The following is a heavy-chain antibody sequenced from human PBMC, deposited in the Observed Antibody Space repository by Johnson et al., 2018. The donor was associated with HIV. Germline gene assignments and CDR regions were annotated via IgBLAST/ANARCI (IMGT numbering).Heavy chain of an antibody. CDR3: ATPLAHYDSSAYGGGAFDI. J-gene: IGHJ3*02. CDR2: ISYDGSNK. D-gene: IGHD3-22*01. CDR1: GFTFSSYA. Sequence: VQLVESGGGVVQPGRSLRLSCAASGFTFSSYAMHWVRQAPGKGLEWVAVISYDGSNKYYADSVKGRFTISRDNSKTTLYLQMNSLRAEDTAVYYCATPLAHYDSSAYGGGAFDIWGQGAMVTVSS. V-gene: IGHV3-30-3*01.